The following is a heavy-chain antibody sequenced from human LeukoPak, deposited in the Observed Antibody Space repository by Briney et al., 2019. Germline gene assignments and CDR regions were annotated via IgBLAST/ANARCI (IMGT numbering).Heavy chain of an antibody. V-gene: IGHV5-51*01. CDR1: GSRFSSYW. J-gene: IGHJ4*02. CDR3: ARPKGGGYYEYFDY. CDR2: IYPGDSDT. D-gene: IGHD1-26*01. Sequence: GASLKISSKGSGSRFSSYWIAWVRPMPGKGLQWMGIIYPGDSDTRYSPSFQGQVTISADKSIGTAYLQWSSLKASDTAMYYCARPKGGGYYEYFDYWGQGTLVTVSS.